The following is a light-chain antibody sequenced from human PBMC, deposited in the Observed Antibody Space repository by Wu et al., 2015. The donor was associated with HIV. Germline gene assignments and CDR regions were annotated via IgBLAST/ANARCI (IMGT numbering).Light chain of an antibody. CDR2: AGS. J-gene: IGKJ1*01. V-gene: IGKV1-6*01. CDR3: LQDYSFPQT. Sequence: AIQMTQSPSSLSASVGDRVTITCRAGQYIRKDLGWYQLKPGKVPKLLIYAGSSLQGGVPSRFSGSGSATDFTLTITNLQPEDFATYYCLQDYSFPQTFGQGTKVEIK. CDR1: QYIRKD.